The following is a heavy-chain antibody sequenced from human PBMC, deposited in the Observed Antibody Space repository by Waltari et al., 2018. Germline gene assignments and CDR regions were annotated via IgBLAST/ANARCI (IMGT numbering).Heavy chain of an antibody. CDR3: ARLTMVPSGFDP. D-gene: IGHD3-10*01. J-gene: IGHJ5*02. V-gene: IGHV4-4*07. CDR1: GGSISSYY. Sequence: QVQLQESGPGLVKPSETLSLTCTVSGGSISSYYWSWIRQPAGKGLEWIGRMYTRGSPNPNPSLKSRVTMSVATAKNQFSLKLSSVTAAYTAVYYWARLTMVPSGFDPWGQGTLVTVSS. CDR2: MYTRGSP.